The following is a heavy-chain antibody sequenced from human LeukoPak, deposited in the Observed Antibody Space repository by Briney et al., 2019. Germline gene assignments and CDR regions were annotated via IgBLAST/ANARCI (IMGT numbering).Heavy chain of an antibody. CDR2: IIPIFGTA. V-gene: IGHV1-69*13. J-gene: IGHJ6*02. CDR3: ARGSLTTVTTGFRGYGMDV. D-gene: IGHD4-11*01. Sequence: SVKVSCKAFGGTFSSYAISWVRQAPGQGLEWMGGIIPIFGTANYAQKFQGRVTITADESTSTAYMELSSLRSEDTAVYYCARGSLTTVTTGFRGYGMDVWGQGTTVTVSS. CDR1: GGTFSSYA.